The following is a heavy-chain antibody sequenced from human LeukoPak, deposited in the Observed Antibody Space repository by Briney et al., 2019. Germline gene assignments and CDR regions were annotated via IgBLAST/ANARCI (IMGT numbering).Heavy chain of an antibody. CDR2: IRSKAYGGTT. J-gene: IGHJ4*02. CDR1: GFTFGDYA. Sequence: GGSLRLSCTASGFTFGDYAMSWFRQAPGKGLEWVGFIRSKAYGGTTEYAASVKGRFTISRDDSKSIAYLQMNSLKTEDTAVYYCTRDPPRFGDTGSGLKFDYWGQGTLVTVSS. V-gene: IGHV3-49*03. CDR3: TRDPPRFGDTGSGLKFDY. D-gene: IGHD3-10*01.